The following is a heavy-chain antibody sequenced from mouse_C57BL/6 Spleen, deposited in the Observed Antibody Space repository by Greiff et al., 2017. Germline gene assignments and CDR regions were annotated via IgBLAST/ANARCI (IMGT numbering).Heavy chain of an antibody. Sequence: EVMLVESGGGLVQPGGSLSLSCAASGFTFTDYYMSWVRQPPGKALEWLGFIRNKANGYTTEYSASVKGRFTISRDNSQSILYLQMNALRAEDSATYYCARFDERHYYAMDYWGQGTSVTVSS. J-gene: IGHJ4*01. CDR2: IRNKANGYTT. CDR3: ARFDERHYYAMDY. CDR1: GFTFTDYY. V-gene: IGHV7-3*01.